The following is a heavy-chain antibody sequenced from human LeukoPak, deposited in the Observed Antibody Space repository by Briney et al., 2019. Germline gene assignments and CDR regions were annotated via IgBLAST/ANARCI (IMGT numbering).Heavy chain of an antibody. Sequence: GGSLRLSCAASGFTFSSYEMNWVRQAPGKGLEWVSYISSSGSTIYYADSVKGRFTISRDNAKNSLYLQMNSLRAEDTAVYYCAGHGFSYYFDYWGQGTLVTVSS. V-gene: IGHV3-48*03. CDR1: GFTFSSYE. J-gene: IGHJ4*02. CDR2: ISSSGSTI. D-gene: IGHD3-10*01. CDR3: AGHGFSYYFDY.